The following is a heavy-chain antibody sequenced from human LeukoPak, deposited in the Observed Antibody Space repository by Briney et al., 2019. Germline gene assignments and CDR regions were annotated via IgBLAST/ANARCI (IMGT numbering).Heavy chain of an antibody. CDR2: ISSTSTYI. CDR3: ARDSYADY. J-gene: IGHJ4*02. CDR1: GFNFSDYY. V-gene: IGHV3-11*05. Sequence: GGSLRPSCAASGFNFSDYYMNWIRQAPGKGLEWVSYISSTSTYINYADSVKGRFTISRDNARNSLLLQMNSLRAEDTAVYYCARDSYADYWGQGTLVTVSS. D-gene: IGHD4-17*01.